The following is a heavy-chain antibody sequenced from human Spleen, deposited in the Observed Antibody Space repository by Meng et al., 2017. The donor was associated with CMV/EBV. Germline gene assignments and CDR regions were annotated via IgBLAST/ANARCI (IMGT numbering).Heavy chain of an antibody. V-gene: IGHV4-59*01. CDR2: IYYSGST. J-gene: IGHJ6*02. CDR1: GGSISSYY. Sequence: SETLSLTCTVSGGSISSYYWSWIRQPPGKGLEWIGYIYYSGSTNYNPSLKSRVTISVDMSKNQFSLKLSSVTAADTAVYYCARGRTGYCSSTSCHTHYGMDVWGQGTTVTVSS. D-gene: IGHD2-2*02. CDR3: ARGRTGYCSSTSCHTHYGMDV.